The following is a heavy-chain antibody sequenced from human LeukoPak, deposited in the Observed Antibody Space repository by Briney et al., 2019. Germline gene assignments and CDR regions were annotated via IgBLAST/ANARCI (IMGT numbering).Heavy chain of an antibody. J-gene: IGHJ4*02. D-gene: IGHD2-2*01. CDR3: AKWSGRGVVPAAIDY. CDR1: GFTFSSYG. Sequence: PGRSLRLSCAASGFTFSSYGMHWARQAPGKGLEWVAVISYDGSNKYYADSVKGRFTISRDNSKNTLYLQMNSLRAEDTAVYYCAKWSGRGVVPAAIDYWGQGTLVTVSS. V-gene: IGHV3-30*18. CDR2: ISYDGSNK.